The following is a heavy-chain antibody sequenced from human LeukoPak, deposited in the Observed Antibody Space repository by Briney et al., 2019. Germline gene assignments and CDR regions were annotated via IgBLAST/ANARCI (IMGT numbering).Heavy chain of an antibody. CDR1: GFTFSSYA. V-gene: IGHV3-64D*06. CDR2: ISSNGGST. D-gene: IGHD2-15*01. CDR3: VKGQWGYCSGGSCYWFDP. Sequence: EPGRSLRLTCAASGFTFSSYAMHWVRQAPGKGLEYVSAISSNGGSTYYADSVKGRFTISRDNSKNTLYLQMSSLRAEDTAVYYCVKGQWGYCSGGSCYWFDPWGQGTLVTVSS. J-gene: IGHJ5*02.